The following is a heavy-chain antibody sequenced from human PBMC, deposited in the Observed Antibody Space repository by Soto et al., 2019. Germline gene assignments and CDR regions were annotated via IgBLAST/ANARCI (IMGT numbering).Heavy chain of an antibody. V-gene: IGHV1-46*01. CDR2: INPSGGST. Sequence: ASVKVSCKASGYTFTSYYMHWVRQAPGQGLEWMGIINPSGGSTSYAQNLQDRVTMTTDTSTSTAYMELRSLRSDDTAVYYCTRDVLWFGELLHFDYWGQGTLVTVSS. CDR3: TRDVLWFGELLHFDY. D-gene: IGHD3-10*01. CDR1: GYTFTSYY. J-gene: IGHJ4*02.